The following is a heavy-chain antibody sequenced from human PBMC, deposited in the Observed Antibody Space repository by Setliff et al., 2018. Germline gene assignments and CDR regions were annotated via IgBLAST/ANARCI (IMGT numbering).Heavy chain of an antibody. J-gene: IGHJ4*02. CDR3: ARVPQEALYYYDRGHYIDY. CDR1: GYTFTDYY. Sequence: GASVKVSCKASGYTFTDYYIHWVRQAPGQGLEWMGWIDPNSCSTHYAQKFQGRVAMTRDTSINTAYMELSTLRYDDTALYYCARVPQEALYYYDRGHYIDYWGQGTLVTVSS. D-gene: IGHD3-22*01. CDR2: IDPNSCST. V-gene: IGHV1-2*02.